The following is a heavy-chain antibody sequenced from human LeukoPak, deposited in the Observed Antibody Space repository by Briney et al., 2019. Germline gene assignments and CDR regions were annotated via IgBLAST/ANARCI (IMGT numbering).Heavy chain of an antibody. D-gene: IGHD2-15*01. CDR3: GRDLRSCSGGECCEYKWFDP. J-gene: IGHJ5*02. CDR2: IYSGGST. V-gene: IGHV3-53*04. CDR1: GFTVNSNY. Sequence: GGSLRLSCGASGFTVNSNYLAWVRQAPGKGLEWVALIYSGGSTHYSDSVRGRFTISRHNSNNTLYLQMRSLRPADTAVYYCGRDLRSCSGGECCEYKWFDPWGQGTLVTVSS.